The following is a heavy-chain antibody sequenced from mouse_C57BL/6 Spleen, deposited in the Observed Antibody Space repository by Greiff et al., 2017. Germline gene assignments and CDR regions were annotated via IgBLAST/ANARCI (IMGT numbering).Heavy chain of an antibody. CDR3: AFYYDYDYAMDY. CDR2: IYPGDGDT. V-gene: IGHV1-82*01. Sequence: VQLQQSGPELVKPGASVKISCKASGYAFSSSWMNWVKQRPGKGLEWIGRIYPGDGDTNYNGKFKGKATLTADKSSSTAYMQLSSLTSEDSAVYFCAFYYDYDYAMDYWGQGTSVTVSS. J-gene: IGHJ4*01. CDR1: GYAFSSSW. D-gene: IGHD2-4*01.